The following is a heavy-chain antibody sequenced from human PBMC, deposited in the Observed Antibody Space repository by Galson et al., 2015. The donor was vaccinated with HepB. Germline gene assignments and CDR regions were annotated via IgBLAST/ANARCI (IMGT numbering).Heavy chain of an antibody. CDR1: GFTFSDYY. Sequence: SLRLSCAASGFTFSDYYMSWIRQAPGKGLEWVSYISSSSSYTNYADSVKGRFTISRDNAKNSLYLQMNSLRAEDTAVYYCARDRGYDFWSGYPSQDYGMDVWGQGTTVTVSS. CDR2: ISSSSSYT. CDR3: ARDRGYDFWSGYPSQDYGMDV. V-gene: IGHV3-11*06. J-gene: IGHJ6*02. D-gene: IGHD3-3*01.